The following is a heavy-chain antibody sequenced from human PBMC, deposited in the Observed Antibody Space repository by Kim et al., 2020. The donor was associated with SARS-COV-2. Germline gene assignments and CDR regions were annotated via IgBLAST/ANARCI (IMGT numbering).Heavy chain of an antibody. V-gene: IGHV4-59*08. Sequence: SETLSLTCTVSGGSISSYYWSWIRQPPGKGLEWIGYIYYSGSTNYNPSLKSRVTISVDTSKNQFSLKLRSVTAADTAVYYCARGSGWYYYWGQGTLVTVS. CDR3: ARGSGWYYY. D-gene: IGHD6-19*01. J-gene: IGHJ4*02. CDR1: GGSISSYY. CDR2: IYYSGST.